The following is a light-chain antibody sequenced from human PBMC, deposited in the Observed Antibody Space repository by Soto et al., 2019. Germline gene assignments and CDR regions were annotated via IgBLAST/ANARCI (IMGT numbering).Light chain of an antibody. V-gene: IGKV3-15*01. J-gene: IGKJ1*01. CDR1: QSVSSD. Sequence: VVTQSPATLSVFPGETATLSCRASQSVSSDLAWYQQRPGQSPGLLIYGASTRATGIPARFRGSGSGTDFRLTISSLQSEDFATYYCQQYNTWHPKMAFGRGTKVEIK. CDR3: QQYNTWHPKMA. CDR2: GAS.